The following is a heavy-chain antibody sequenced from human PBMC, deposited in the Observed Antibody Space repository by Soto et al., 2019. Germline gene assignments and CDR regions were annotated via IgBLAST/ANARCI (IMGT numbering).Heavy chain of an antibody. J-gene: IGHJ6*02. Sequence: PSXTLSLTCTVSGGSISSGGYYWSWIRQQPGKGLEWIGYIYYSGSTYYNPSLKSRVTISVDASKDQFSLKLSSVTAADTAVYYCARDFTDSSGPTLGMGVWGQGTTVTVSS. D-gene: IGHD6-19*01. CDR3: ARDFTDSSGPTLGMGV. V-gene: IGHV4-31*03. CDR2: IYYSGST. CDR1: GGSISSGGYY.